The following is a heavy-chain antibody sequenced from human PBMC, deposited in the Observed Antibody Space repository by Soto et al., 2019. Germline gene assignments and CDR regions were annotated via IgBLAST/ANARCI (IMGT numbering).Heavy chain of an antibody. CDR3: ARHVPAAGYYYGMDV. D-gene: IGHD2-2*01. J-gene: IGHJ6*02. V-gene: IGHV1-69*12. CDR1: GGTFSSYA. CDR2: IIPIFGTP. Sequence: QVQLVQSGAEVKRPGSSVKVSCKASGGTFSSYAISWVRQAPGQGLEWMGGIIPIFGTPNYAQKFQGRVTSTADESTSTAYMALSSLRSEDTAVYYCARHVPAAGYYYGMDVWGQGTTVTVSS.